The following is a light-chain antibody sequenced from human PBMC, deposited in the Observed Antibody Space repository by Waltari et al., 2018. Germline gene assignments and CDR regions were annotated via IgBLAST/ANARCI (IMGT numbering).Light chain of an antibody. CDR3: QQYGSSILYT. J-gene: IGKJ2*01. CDR1: QSLTKRY. V-gene: IGKV3-20*01. Sequence: VLTQSPGTLSLSPGERATLSYRASQSLTKRYLAWYQQKPGQAHRLLIYGASSRAAGIPDRFSGSGSGTDFTLTISRLEPDDFAVYYCQQYGSSILYTFGQGTKLEI. CDR2: GAS.